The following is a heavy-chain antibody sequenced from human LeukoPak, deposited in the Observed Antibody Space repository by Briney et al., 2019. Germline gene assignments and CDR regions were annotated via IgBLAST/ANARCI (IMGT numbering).Heavy chain of an antibody. CDR1: GGSISSGDYY. V-gene: IGHV4-61*02. D-gene: IGHD4-17*01. CDR3: AREYGDFDY. Sequence: SSQTLSLTCTVSGGSISSGDYYWSWIRQPAGKGLEWIGRIDASGRTNYNPSLKSRVTMSVDTSKKQFSLKVNSVTAADTAVYYCAREYGDFDYWGQGTLVTVSS. CDR2: IDASGRT. J-gene: IGHJ4*02.